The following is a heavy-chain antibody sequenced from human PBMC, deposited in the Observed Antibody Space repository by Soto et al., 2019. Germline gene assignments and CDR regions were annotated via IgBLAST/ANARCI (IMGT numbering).Heavy chain of an antibody. CDR2: INAGNGNT. CDR3: ARGYRIAARSLLWFDP. Sequence: QVQLVQSGAEVKKLGASVKVSCKASGYTFTSYARHWVRQAPGQRLEWMGWINAGNGNTKYSQKFQGRVTITRDTSASTAYMELSSLRSEDTAVYYCARGYRIAARSLLWFDPWGQGTLVTVSS. CDR1: GYTFTSYA. J-gene: IGHJ5*02. V-gene: IGHV1-3*01. D-gene: IGHD6-6*01.